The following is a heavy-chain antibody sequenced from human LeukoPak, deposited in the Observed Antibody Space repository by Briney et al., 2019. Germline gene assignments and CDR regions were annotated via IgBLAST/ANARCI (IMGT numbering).Heavy chain of an antibody. CDR1: GDSVSSNSAA. CDR2: TYYRSKWYN. J-gene: IGHJ5*02. Sequence: SQTLSLTCAISGDSVSSNSAAWNWIRQSPSRGLEWLGRTYYRSKWYNDYAVSVKSRITINPDTSKNQFSLQLYSVTPEDTAVYHCAREENWNDGADWLDPWGQGTLVTVSS. CDR3: AREENWNDGADWLDP. D-gene: IGHD1-1*01. V-gene: IGHV6-1*01.